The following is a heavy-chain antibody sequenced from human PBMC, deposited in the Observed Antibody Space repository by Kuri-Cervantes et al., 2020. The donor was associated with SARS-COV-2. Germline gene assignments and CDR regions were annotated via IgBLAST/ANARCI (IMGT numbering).Heavy chain of an antibody. CDR2: IYPGDSDT. CDR3: ASGSAAATDYYYGMDV. D-gene: IGHD6-13*01. CDR1: GYSFTSYW. V-gene: IGHV5-51*01. J-gene: IGHJ6*02. Sequence: KVSCKGSGYSFTSYWIGWVRQMPGKGLEWMGIIYPGDSDTRYSPSFQGQVTISADKSISTAYLQWSSLKASDTAMYYCASGSAAATDYYYGMDVWGQGTTVTVSS.